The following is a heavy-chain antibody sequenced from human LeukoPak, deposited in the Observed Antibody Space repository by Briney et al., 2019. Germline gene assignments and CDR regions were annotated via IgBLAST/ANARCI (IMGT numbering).Heavy chain of an antibody. CDR2: INPDGTNT. J-gene: IGHJ6*02. CDR3: ARDPKLELDYYYGMDV. CDR1: GFTFSTYW. V-gene: IGHV3-74*01. D-gene: IGHD1-1*01. Sequence: GGSLRLSCAASGFTFSTYWMHWVRQGPGKGLVWVSRINPDGTNTRYADFVKGRFTISRDNAQNTLYLQMNSLRAEDTAVYYCARDPKLELDYYYGMDVWGQGTTVTVSS.